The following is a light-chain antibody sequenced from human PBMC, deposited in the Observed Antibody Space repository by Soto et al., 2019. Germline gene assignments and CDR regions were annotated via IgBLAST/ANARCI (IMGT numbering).Light chain of an antibody. Sequence: EIVLTQSPGTLSLSPGERATLSCRTSQTVSNNYLAWYQQKTGQATRLLIYRVSHRATGIPDRFSGSGYGTDFTLTISRLEAEDFVVYYYQQYTSSPVWTFGQGTKVDVK. CDR2: RVS. CDR3: QQYTSSPVWT. V-gene: IGKV3-20*01. J-gene: IGKJ1*01. CDR1: QTVSNNY.